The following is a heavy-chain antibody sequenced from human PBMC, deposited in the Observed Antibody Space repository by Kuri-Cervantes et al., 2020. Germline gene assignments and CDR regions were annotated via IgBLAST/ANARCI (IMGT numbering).Heavy chain of an antibody. CDR1: GFPFSSYW. V-gene: IGHV3-7*01. CDR3: ARLWRGFSYAY. CDR2: INQDGNTK. D-gene: IGHD2-2*01. J-gene: IGHJ4*02. Sequence: GGSLRLSCAASGFPFSSYWMTWVRRAPGKGLEWVANINQDGNTKQYVASVRGRFTISRDNARNSLYLQMNSLRADDTAVYYCARLWRGFSYAYWGQGTLVTVSS.